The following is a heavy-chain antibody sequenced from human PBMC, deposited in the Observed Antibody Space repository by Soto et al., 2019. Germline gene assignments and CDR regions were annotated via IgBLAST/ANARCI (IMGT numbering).Heavy chain of an antibody. V-gene: IGHV3-23*01. Sequence: PGGSLILSCAASGFTLSSYAMSWVRRAPGKGLEWVSSISATGGSTYYAGSVKGRFTISRDNSKNTLYLQMNSLRAEDTAIYYCANAEHPRRSIGFDYWGQGTLVTVSS. CDR1: GFTLSSYA. D-gene: IGHD3-16*02. J-gene: IGHJ4*02. CDR3: ANAEHPRRSIGFDY. CDR2: ISATGGST.